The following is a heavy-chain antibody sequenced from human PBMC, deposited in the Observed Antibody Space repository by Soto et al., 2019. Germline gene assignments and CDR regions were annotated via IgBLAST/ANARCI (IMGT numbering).Heavy chain of an antibody. CDR3: AKDRHYPPDPFHY. J-gene: IGHJ4*02. D-gene: IGHD3-10*01. Sequence: GGSLRLSCAASGFTFSTYALSWVRQGPGKGLEWVPAISANGQGIYYADSVRGRFTISRDNSKNTIFLHMDSLRAEDTAVYYCAKDRHYPPDPFHYWGQGTLVTVSS. CDR1: GFTFSTYA. V-gene: IGHV3-23*01. CDR2: ISANGQGI.